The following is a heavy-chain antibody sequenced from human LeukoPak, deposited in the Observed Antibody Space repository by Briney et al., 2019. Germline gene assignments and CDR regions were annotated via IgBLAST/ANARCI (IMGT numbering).Heavy chain of an antibody. CDR1: GGSISSYY. Sequence: SETLSLTCTVSGGSISSYYWSWIRQSPGKGLECIGYIHYTGSTNYNPSLKSRVTISVETSKNQFSLKLKSVTAADTAVYYCARGGYYGSGNYFRFDPWGQGTLVTVSS. CDR3: ARGGYYGSGNYFRFDP. D-gene: IGHD3-10*01. V-gene: IGHV4-59*01. J-gene: IGHJ5*02. CDR2: IHYTGST.